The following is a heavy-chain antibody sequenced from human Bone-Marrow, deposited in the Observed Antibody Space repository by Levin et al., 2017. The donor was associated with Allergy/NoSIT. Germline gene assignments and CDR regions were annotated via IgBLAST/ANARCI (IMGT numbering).Heavy chain of an antibody. V-gene: IGHV3-15*01. CDR1: GFTFGNSW. Sequence: GGSLRLSCAASGFTFGNSWMSWVRQAPGKGLEWVGRIKSKPDGRSSDYAAHVRGRFTISRDDSNNTESMQMSSLKIEDTAVYYCTTDAGVAAAPIFQHWGQGTLVTVSS. CDR2: IKSKPDGRSS. J-gene: IGHJ1*01. CDR3: TTDAGVAAAPIFQH. D-gene: IGHD2-21*02.